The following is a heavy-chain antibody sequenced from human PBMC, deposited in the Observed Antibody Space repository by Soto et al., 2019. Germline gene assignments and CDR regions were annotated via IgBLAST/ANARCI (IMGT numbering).Heavy chain of an antibody. J-gene: IGHJ5*02. CDR3: ARGGGSSAAVITDKRTPPVRWFDP. CDR1: GGSISSYY. V-gene: IGHV4-59*01. CDR2: IYYSGST. Sequence: LSLTCTVSGGSISSYYWSWIRQPPGKGLEWIGYIYYSGSTNYNPSLKSRVTISVDTSKNQFSLKLSSVTAADTAVYYCARGGGSSAAVITDKRTPPVRWFDPWGQGTLVTVSS. D-gene: IGHD6-13*01.